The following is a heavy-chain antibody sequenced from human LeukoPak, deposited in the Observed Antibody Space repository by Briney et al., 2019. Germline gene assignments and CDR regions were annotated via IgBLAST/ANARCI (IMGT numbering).Heavy chain of an antibody. CDR1: GYTFTSYY. Sequence: ASVKVSCKASGYTFTSYYMHWVRQAPGQGLEWMGWINPNSGGTNYAQKFQGRVTMTRDTSISTAYMELSRLRSDDTAVYYCAREPGDSSVPDYWGRGTLVTVSS. J-gene: IGHJ4*02. V-gene: IGHV1-2*02. CDR2: INPNSGGT. CDR3: AREPGDSSVPDY. D-gene: IGHD3-22*01.